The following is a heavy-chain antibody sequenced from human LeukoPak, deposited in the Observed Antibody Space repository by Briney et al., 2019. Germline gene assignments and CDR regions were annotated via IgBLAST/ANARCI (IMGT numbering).Heavy chain of an antibody. V-gene: IGHV3-9*01. CDR1: RFTFDDYA. Sequence: QPGGSLRLSCAASRFTFDDYAMHWVRQAPGKGLEWVSGISWNSGSIGYADSVKGRFTISRDNAKNSLYLQMNSLRAQDTAVYYCAKVTGIFGVVIMGRGCYFDYWGQGTLVTVSS. CDR3: AKVTGIFGVVIMGRGCYFDY. D-gene: IGHD3-3*01. CDR2: ISWNSGSI. J-gene: IGHJ4*02.